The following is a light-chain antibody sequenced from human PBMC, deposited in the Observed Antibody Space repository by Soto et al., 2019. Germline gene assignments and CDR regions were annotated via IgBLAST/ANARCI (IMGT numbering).Light chain of an antibody. CDR2: DVS. CDR1: SSDVGGYNY. J-gene: IGLJ3*02. Sequence: QSALTQPASVSGSPGQSITISCTGTSSDVGGYNYVSWYQQHPGKAPKLMIYDVSNRPSGVSNRFSGSKSGNTASLTISGLQAEDEADYYCSSYTSSRAGVFGGGTSSPS. V-gene: IGLV2-14*01. CDR3: SSYTSSRAGV.